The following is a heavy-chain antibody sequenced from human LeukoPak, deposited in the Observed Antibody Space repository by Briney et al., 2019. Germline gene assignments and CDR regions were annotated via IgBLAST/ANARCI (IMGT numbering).Heavy chain of an antibody. J-gene: IGHJ3*02. CDR2: ISSGSSYI. V-gene: IGHV3-21*01. D-gene: IGHD3-22*01. CDR1: GFAFSDYT. Sequence: PGGSLRLSCAASGFAFSDYTMNWVRQAPGKGLEWVSSISSGSSYIYYADSVKGRLTISRDNAKNSLYLQMNSLRAEDTAVYYCARRGDLSGYSYDIRHDAFDIWGQGTMVTVSS. CDR3: ARRGDLSGYSYDIRHDAFDI.